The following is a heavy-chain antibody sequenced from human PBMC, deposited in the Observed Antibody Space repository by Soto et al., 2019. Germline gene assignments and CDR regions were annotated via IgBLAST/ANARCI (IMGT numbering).Heavy chain of an antibody. CDR2: IYVNGNI. CDR3: AKHGRPDGSRENYFDN. Sequence: QVQLQESGPGLVKPSETLSLTCSVSGGSISIYYWSWIRQPPGKGLEWIGYIYVNGNINYNPSLKSRVTMSVDTSKNHFSLRLTSVTAADTAVYYCAKHGRPDGSRENYFDNWGQGTLVTVSS. V-gene: IGHV4-59*08. D-gene: IGHD3-10*01. CDR1: GGSISIYY. J-gene: IGHJ4*02.